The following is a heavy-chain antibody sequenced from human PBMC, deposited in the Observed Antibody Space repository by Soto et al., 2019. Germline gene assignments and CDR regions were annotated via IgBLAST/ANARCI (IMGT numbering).Heavy chain of an antibody. Sequence: QITLKESGPTLVKPTQTLTLTCTFSGFSLSTSGVGVGWIRQPPGKALEWLALIYWYDDKRYSPSLKRRLTITNDTSIIQEVLTRTYMDPVDSAASYSGHTRNHDFCSGYYAVAADYYYLAVWGKGTTVTVAS. V-gene: IGHV2-5*01. CDR1: GFSLSTSGVG. J-gene: IGHJ6*03. D-gene: IGHD3-3*01. CDR2: IYWYDDK. CDR3: GHTRNHDFCSGYYAVAADYYYLAV.